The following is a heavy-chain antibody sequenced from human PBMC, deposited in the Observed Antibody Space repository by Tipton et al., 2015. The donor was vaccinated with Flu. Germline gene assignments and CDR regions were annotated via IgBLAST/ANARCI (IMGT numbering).Heavy chain of an antibody. CDR2: INPRTGVI. J-gene: IGHJ4*02. V-gene: IGHV1-2*06. CDR1: GYTFIGYY. D-gene: IGHD3-16*01. CDR3: ARDWGVVATDYYFDY. Sequence: QSGAEVKKPGASVRVSCKTSGYTFIGYYMHWVRQAPGRGFEWLGRINPRTGVINYAQQFQGRVTMTRDTSISTAYMELTRVTLDDTAVYYCARDWGVVATDYYFDYWGQGTLITVSS.